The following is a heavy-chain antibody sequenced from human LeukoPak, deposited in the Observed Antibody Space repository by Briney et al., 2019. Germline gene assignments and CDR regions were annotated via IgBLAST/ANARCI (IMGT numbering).Heavy chain of an antibody. CDR3: AKDRAYHYINALDV. V-gene: IGHV3-23*01. CDR1: GFTFSSYA. J-gene: IGHJ6*02. CDR2: INGGGAST. D-gene: IGHD4-11*01. Sequence: GGSLRLSCAASGFTFSSYAMTWVRQAPGKGLEWVSTINGGGASTYYADSVKGRFTISRDNSKNTLDLQMISLRAEDTAVYYCAKDRAYHYINALDVWGLGTTVTVSS.